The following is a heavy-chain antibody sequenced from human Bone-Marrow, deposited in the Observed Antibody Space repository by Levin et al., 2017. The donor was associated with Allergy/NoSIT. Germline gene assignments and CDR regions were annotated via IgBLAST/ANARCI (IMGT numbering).Heavy chain of an antibody. V-gene: IGHV4-61*01. J-gene: IGHJ5*01. CDR3: ARGRGDGYNFITPYNWFDS. Sequence: PSETLFLTCTVSGDSVSSGFYYWTWIRQSPGKGLEWIGYIHDSGRNKYTPTLKSRVTISLDTSKNQFSLNLRSVTAADTAMYYCARGRGDGYNFITPYNWFDSWGQGTLVAVSS. CDR2: IHDSGRN. D-gene: IGHD5-24*01. CDR1: GDSVSSGFYY.